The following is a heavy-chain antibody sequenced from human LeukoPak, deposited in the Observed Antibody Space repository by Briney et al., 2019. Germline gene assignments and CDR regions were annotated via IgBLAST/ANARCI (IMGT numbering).Heavy chain of an antibody. D-gene: IGHD4-23*01. CDR1: GGSISSSSYY. J-gene: IGHJ4*02. CDR3: ARGTRLRWYRLDY. V-gene: IGHV4-39*07. Sequence: PSETLSLTCTVSGGSISSSSYYWGWIRQPPGKGLEWIGSIYYSGSTYYNPSLKSRVTISVDTSKNQFSLKLSSVTAADTAVYYCARGTRLRWYRLDYWGQGTLVTVSS. CDR2: IYYSGST.